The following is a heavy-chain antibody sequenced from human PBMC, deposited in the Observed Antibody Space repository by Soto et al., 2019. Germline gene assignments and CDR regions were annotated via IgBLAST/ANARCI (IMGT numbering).Heavy chain of an antibody. D-gene: IGHD3-16*02. J-gene: IGHJ4*02. CDR2: INVGDDKT. CDR1: GKSFDNFA. V-gene: IGHV1-3*01. Sequence: QVQLVQSGAEVKKPGASLRLSCQVSGKSFDNFAVHWVRQTPGQSPEWMGRINVGDDKTKYSEKFQGRVIVSYDTSATTAYMELRALSSEDTAVYYCARAKYDYIWGSYHPFDQWAQGGQVTVAS. CDR3: ARAKYDYIWGSYHPFDQ.